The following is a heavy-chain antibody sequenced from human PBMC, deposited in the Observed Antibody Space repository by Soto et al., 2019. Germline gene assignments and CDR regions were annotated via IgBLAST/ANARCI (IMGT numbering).Heavy chain of an antibody. CDR2: IYYSGST. CDR3: ARVSGELLWFGEPMKFDY. Sequence: WETLSLTCAVSGGHISSYYRSWIRQPPGKGLEWIGYIYYSGSTNYNPSLKSRVTISVDTSKNQFSLKLSSVPAADTAVYYCARVSGELLWFGEPMKFDYWGQGTLVTVSS. J-gene: IGHJ4*02. D-gene: IGHD3-10*01. CDR1: GGHISSYY. V-gene: IGHV4-59*08.